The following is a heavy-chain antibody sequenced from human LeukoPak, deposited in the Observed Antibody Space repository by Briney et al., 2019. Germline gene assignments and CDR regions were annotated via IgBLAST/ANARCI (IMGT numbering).Heavy chain of an antibody. CDR2: ISTSGSTI. D-gene: IGHD3-10*01. J-gene: IGHJ6*03. CDR3: ATLGELSGLYYYYYMDV. V-gene: IGHV3-48*03. Sequence: PGGSLRLSCAASGFTFSNYEMNWVRQAPGKGLEWVSYISTSGSTIYYADSVKGRFTISRDNAKNSVYLQMNSLRAEDTAVYYCATLGELSGLYYYYYMDVWGKGTTVTISS. CDR1: GFTFSNYE.